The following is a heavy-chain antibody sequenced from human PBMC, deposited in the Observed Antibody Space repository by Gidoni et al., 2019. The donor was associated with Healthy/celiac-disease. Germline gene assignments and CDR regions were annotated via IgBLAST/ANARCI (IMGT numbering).Heavy chain of an antibody. CDR3: AKDMGGIAAAGTRYYYGMDV. V-gene: IGHV3-9*01. CDR1: GFTFDDYA. CDR2: IRWNSGSI. J-gene: IGHJ6*02. D-gene: IGHD6-13*01. Sequence: SLRLSCAASGFTFDDYAMHWVRQAPGKGLERGSGIRWNSGSIGYADSVNGRFTISRDNAKKSLYLQMNSLRAADTALYYCAKDMGGIAAAGTRYYYGMDVWGQGTTVTVSS.